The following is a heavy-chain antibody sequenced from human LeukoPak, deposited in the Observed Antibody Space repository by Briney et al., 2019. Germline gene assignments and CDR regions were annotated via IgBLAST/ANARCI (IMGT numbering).Heavy chain of an antibody. CDR3: ARDRDDCSGGSCYYYYYMDV. CDR2: ISSSSSTI. V-gene: IGHV3-48*04. CDR1: GFTFSSYS. D-gene: IGHD2-15*01. Sequence: GGSLRLSCAASGFTFSSYSMNWVRQAPGKGLEWVSYISSSSSTIYYADSVKGRFTISRDNAKNSLYLQMNSLRAEDTAVYYCARDRDDCSGGSCYYYYYMDVWGKGTTVTVSS. J-gene: IGHJ6*03.